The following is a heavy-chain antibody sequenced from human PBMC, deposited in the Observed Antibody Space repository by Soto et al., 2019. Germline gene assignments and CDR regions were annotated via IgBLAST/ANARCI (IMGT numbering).Heavy chain of an antibody. CDR2: ISAYNGNT. CDR3: ARDPPYQRLLGWFDP. V-gene: IGHV1-18*01. CDR1: GYTFTSYG. D-gene: IGHD2-2*01. J-gene: IGHJ5*02. Sequence: ASVKVSCKASGYTFTSYGISWVRQAPGQGLEWMGWISAYNGNTNYAQKLQGRVTMTTDTSTSTAYMELRSLRSDDTAVYYCARDPPYQRLLGWFDPWGQGTLVTVSS.